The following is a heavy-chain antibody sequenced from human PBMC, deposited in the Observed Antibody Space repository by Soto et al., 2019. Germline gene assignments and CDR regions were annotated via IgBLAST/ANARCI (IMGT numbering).Heavy chain of an antibody. CDR2: INPKSGGT. V-gene: IGHV1-2*02. CDR1: GGTFSSYA. D-gene: IGHD1-26*01. Sequence: ASVKVSCKASGGTFSSYAISWVRQAPGQGFEWMGWINPKSGGTKYPQKFQGRVTMTRDTSLSTVYMTLTRLTSDDTAVYYCARDLEKGGGSAGFDYWGQGTLVTVSS. CDR3: ARDLEKGGGSAGFDY. J-gene: IGHJ4*02.